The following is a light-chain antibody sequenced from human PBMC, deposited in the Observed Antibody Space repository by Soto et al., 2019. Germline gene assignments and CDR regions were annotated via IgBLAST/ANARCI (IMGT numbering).Light chain of an antibody. J-gene: IGLJ1*01. CDR1: SSDVGGYDY. CDR2: EVS. V-gene: IGLV2-14*01. Sequence: QSVLTQPASVSGSPGQSITISCTGTSSDVGGYDYVSWYQLHPGKAPKLMVFEVSNRPSGVSYRFSGSKSGNTASLTISGLQAEDEADYYCQSFDGSLSGYVFGTGTKLTVL. CDR3: QSFDGSLSGYV.